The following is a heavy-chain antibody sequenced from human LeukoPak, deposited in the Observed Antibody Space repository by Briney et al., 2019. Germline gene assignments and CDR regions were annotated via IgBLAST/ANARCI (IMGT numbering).Heavy chain of an antibody. J-gene: IGHJ4*02. Sequence: GGSLRLSCAASGFTVSSNYMSWVRQAPGKGLEWVSEIYSDGSTYYAASVKGRFSISRDNSKNTLYLQMNSLRAADTAVYYCARDKGTSYLSSFDYWGQGTLVTVSS. CDR2: IYSDGST. V-gene: IGHV3-53*05. CDR1: GFTVSSNY. D-gene: IGHD6-6*01. CDR3: ARDKGTSYLSSFDY.